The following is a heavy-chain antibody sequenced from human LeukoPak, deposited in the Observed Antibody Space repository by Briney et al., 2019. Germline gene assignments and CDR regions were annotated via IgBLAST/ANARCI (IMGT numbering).Heavy chain of an antibody. J-gene: IGHJ4*02. CDR2: IHYSGST. Sequence: PSQTLSLTCTVSGDSISSGDHYWSWIRQPPGKGLEWIGYIHYSGSTYYNPSLKSRLIMSVDMSKNQFSLSLNSLTAADSAVYYCPRAGANKNSWYFFDYWGQEPWVTVPS. V-gene: IGHV4-30-4*01. CDR3: PRAGANKNSWYFFDY. CDR1: GDSISSGDHY. D-gene: IGHD2/OR15-2a*01.